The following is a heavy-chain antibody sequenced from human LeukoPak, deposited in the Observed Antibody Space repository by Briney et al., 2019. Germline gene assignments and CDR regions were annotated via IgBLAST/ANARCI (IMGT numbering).Heavy chain of an antibody. J-gene: IGHJ4*02. V-gene: IGHV1-69*04. CDR2: IIPILGIA. D-gene: IGHD3-22*01. Sequence: SVKVSCKASGGTFSSYAISWVRQAPGQGLEWMGRIIPILGIANYAQKFQGRVTISADKSTSTAYMELSSLRSEDTAVYYCARGSDYYDSSGYYGDYWGQGTLVTVSS. CDR3: ARGSDYYDSSGYYGDY. CDR1: GGTFSSYA.